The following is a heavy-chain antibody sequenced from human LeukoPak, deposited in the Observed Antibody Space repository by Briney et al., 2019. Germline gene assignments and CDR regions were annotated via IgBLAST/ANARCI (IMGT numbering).Heavy chain of an antibody. CDR2: ISWNSGSI. CDR1: GFTFDDYA. V-gene: IGHV3-9*01. J-gene: IGHJ4*02. CDR3: AKDYSSSWYSPMFDY. Sequence: PGGSLRLSCAASGFTFDDYAMHWVRQAPGKGLEWVSGISWNSGSIGYADSVKGRFTISRDNAKNSLYLQMNSLRAEDTALYYCAKDYSSSWYSPMFDYWGQGTLVTVSS. D-gene: IGHD6-13*01.